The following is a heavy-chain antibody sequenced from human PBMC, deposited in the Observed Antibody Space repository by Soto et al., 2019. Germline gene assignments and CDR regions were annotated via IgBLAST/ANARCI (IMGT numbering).Heavy chain of an antibody. CDR3: ARPSPTCSSTSCYTSIDY. Sequence: VKVSCKASGYTFTSYGISWVRQAPGQGLEWMGWISAYNGNTNYAQKLQGRVTMTTDTSTSTAYMELRSLRSDDTAVYYCARPSPTCSSTSCYTSIDYWGQGTLVTVSS. J-gene: IGHJ4*02. D-gene: IGHD2-2*02. V-gene: IGHV1-18*01. CDR2: ISAYNGNT. CDR1: GYTFTSYG.